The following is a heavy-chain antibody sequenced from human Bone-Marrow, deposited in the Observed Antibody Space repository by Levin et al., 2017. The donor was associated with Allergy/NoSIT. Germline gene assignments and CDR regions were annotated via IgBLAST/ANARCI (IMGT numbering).Heavy chain of an antibody. Sequence: ASVKVSCKASGYTFTGYYMHWVRQAPGQGLEWMGWINPNSGGTNYAQKFQGRVTMTRDTSISTAYMELSRLRSDDTAVYYCERVGLSGSYLNYYFDYWGQGTLVTVSS. CDR1: GYTFTGYY. CDR3: ERVGLSGSYLNYYFDY. CDR2: INPNSGGT. J-gene: IGHJ4*02. V-gene: IGHV1-2*02. D-gene: IGHD1-26*01.